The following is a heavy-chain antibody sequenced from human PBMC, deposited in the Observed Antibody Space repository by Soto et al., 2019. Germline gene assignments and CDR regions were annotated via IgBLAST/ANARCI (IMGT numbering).Heavy chain of an antibody. V-gene: IGHV3-11*05. CDR1: GFTFSDYY. J-gene: IGHJ3*02. CDR2: ISSSTIYT. Sequence: QVQLVESGGGLVKPGESLRLSCAASGFTFSDYYMSWIRQAPGKGLEWVSYISSSTIYTNYADSVKGRFTISRDNAKNSLYLQMNSLRAEDTAVYYCARDADILTGSDAFDIWGQGTMVTVSS. D-gene: IGHD3-9*01. CDR3: ARDADILTGSDAFDI.